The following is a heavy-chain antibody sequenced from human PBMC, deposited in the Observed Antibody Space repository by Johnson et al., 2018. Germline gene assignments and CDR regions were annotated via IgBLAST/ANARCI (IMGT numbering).Heavy chain of an antibody. CDR2: ISYDGSNK. CDR3: AKDIDTVTTLYYYYDYGMDV. CDR1: GFTFSSYG. Sequence: QVQLVESGGGVVQPGRSLRLSCAASGFTFSSYGMHWVRQAPGKGLEWVAVISYDGSNKYYADSVKGRFTISRDNSKNTLYLQMNSLRAEDTAVYYCAKDIDTVTTLYYYYDYGMDVWGPGTTVTVSS. V-gene: IGHV3-30*18. J-gene: IGHJ6*02. D-gene: IGHD4-17*01.